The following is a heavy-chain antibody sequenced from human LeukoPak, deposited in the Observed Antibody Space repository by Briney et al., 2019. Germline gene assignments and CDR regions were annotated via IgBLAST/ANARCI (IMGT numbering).Heavy chain of an antibody. CDR2: ISWNSGSI. J-gene: IGHJ3*02. CDR3: AKTLDVLRYFDWPSTLNALDI. V-gene: IGHV3-9*01. Sequence: GGSLRLSCAASGFTFDDYAMHWVRQAPGKGLEWVSGISWNSGSIGYADSVKGRFTISRDNAKNSLYLQMNSLRAEDTALYYCAKTLDVLRYFDWPSTLNALDIWGQGTMVTVSS. CDR1: GFTFDDYA. D-gene: IGHD3-9*01.